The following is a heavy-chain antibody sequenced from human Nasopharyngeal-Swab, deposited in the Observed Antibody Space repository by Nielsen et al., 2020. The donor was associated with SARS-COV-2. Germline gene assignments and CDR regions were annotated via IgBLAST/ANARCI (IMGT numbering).Heavy chain of an antibody. CDR1: GFTFSSYA. J-gene: IGHJ6*03. V-gene: IGHV3-23*01. Sequence: GESLKISCAASGFTFSSYAMSWVRQAPGKGLEWVSAISGSGGSTYYADSVKGRFTISRDNSKNTLYLQMNSLRAEDTAVYYCAKSSHYGSEYYYYYYMDVRGKGTTVTVSS. CDR3: AKSSHYGSEYYYYYYMDV. D-gene: IGHD3-10*01. CDR2: ISGSGGST.